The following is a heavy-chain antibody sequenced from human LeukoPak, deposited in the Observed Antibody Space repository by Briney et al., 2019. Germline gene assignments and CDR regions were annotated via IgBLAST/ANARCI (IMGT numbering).Heavy chain of an antibody. CDR3: TRGFYDSSADN. CDR1: GSTFSSYA. J-gene: IGHJ4*02. D-gene: IGHD3-22*01. Sequence: PGGSLRLSCAASGSTFSSYAMSWVRQAPGKGLEWVSAISGSGGSTYYADSVKGRFTISRDNSKNTLYLQVNSLRAEDTAVYYCTRGFYDSSADNWGQGTLVTVSS. V-gene: IGHV3-23*01. CDR2: ISGSGGST.